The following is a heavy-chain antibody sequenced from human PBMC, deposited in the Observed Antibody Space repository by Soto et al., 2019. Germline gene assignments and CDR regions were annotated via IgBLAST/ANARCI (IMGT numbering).Heavy chain of an antibody. J-gene: IGHJ6*02. CDR3: AAEDFRTAAGRYYYYYGMDV. Sequence: SVKVSCKASGFTFTSPAVQWVRQARGQRLEWIGWIVVGSGNTNYAQKFQERVTITRDMSTSTAYMELSSLRSEDTAVYYCAAEDFRTAAGRYYYYYGMDVWGQGTTVTVSS. V-gene: IGHV1-58*01. D-gene: IGHD6-13*01. CDR1: GFTFTSPA. CDR2: IVVGSGNT.